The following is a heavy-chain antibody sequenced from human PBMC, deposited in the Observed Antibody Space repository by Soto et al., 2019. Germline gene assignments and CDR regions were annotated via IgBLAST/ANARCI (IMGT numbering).Heavy chain of an antibody. CDR3: ARAHRLYSSGWLIDY. Sequence: PGGSLRLSCAASGFTFNNYGMNWVRQAPGKGLEWVSRINGTGSSTSYADSVKGRFTISRDNAKNTLYLQMNSLRAEDTAVYYCARAHRLYSSGWLIDYWGQGTLVTVSS. D-gene: IGHD6-19*01. J-gene: IGHJ4*02. CDR2: INGTGSST. V-gene: IGHV3-74*01. CDR1: GFTFNNYG.